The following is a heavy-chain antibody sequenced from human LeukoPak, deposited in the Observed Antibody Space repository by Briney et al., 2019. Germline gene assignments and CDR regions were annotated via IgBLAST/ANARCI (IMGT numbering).Heavy chain of an antibody. Sequence: GGSLTLSCAASGFTFSSYAMSWVRQAPGKGLEWVSAISGSGGSTYYADSVKGRFTISRDNSKNTLYLQMNSLRAKDTAVYYCAKGREGYYYDSSGYYPSDYWGQGTLVTVSS. D-gene: IGHD3-22*01. V-gene: IGHV3-23*01. J-gene: IGHJ4*02. CDR2: ISGSGGST. CDR1: GFTFSSYA. CDR3: AKGREGYYYDSSGYYPSDY.